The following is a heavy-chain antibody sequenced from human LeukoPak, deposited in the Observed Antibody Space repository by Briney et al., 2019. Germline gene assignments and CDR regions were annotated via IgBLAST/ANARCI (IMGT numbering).Heavy chain of an antibody. Sequence: GGSLRLSCAASGFTFSSYGMHWVRQAPGKRLEWGAVISYDVGKKYYADSVKGRFTISRDNSKNTLYLQMNSLRAEDTAVYYCARAGHTKLNYDFWSGYSYYYYMDVWGKGTTVTVSS. V-gene: IGHV3-30*03. CDR1: GFTFSSYG. CDR2: ISYDVGKK. CDR3: ARAGHTKLNYDFWSGYSYYYYMDV. J-gene: IGHJ6*03. D-gene: IGHD3-3*01.